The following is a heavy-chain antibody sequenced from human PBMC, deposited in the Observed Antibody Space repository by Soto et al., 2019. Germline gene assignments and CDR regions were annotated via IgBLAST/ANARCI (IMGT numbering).Heavy chain of an antibody. D-gene: IGHD1-26*01. CDR1: GGSISSYY. CDR3: ASIIVGATSYFDY. CDR2: IYYSGST. V-gene: IGHV4-59*01. Sequence: SETLSLTCTVSGGSISSYYWSWIRQPPGKGLEWIGYIYYSGSTNYNPSLKSRVTISVDTSKNQFSLKLSSVTAAATAVYYCASIIVGATSYFDYWGQGTLGTVS. J-gene: IGHJ4*02.